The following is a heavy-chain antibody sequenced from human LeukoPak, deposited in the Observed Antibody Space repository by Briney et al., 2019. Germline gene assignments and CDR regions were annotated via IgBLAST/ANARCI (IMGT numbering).Heavy chain of an antibody. J-gene: IGHJ5*02. Sequence: SGPTLVNPTQTLTLTCTFSGFSLTTSGLGVGWIRQPPGKALEWLSLIYWNDDKRYSPSLKNRLTIAKDTSKNQVVLTMTNMDPVDTATYYCAHSVYYGSGPYGHRENWFDPWGQGIQVTVSS. CDR1: GFSLTTSGLG. V-gene: IGHV2-5*01. D-gene: IGHD3-10*01. CDR2: IYWNDDK. CDR3: AHSVYYGSGPYGHRENWFDP.